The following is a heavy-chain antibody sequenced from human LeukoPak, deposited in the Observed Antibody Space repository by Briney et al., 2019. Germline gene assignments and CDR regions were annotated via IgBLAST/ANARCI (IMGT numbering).Heavy chain of an antibody. Sequence: PSETLSLTCTVSGGSISSYYWNWIRQPPGEGLEWIGYFHYSGSTNYNPSLKSRVTISVDTSKNQFSLKLSSVTAADTAVYYCARHFSRQHIVVLTATIDAFDIWGQGTMVTVSS. CDR3: ARHFSRQHIVVLTATIDAFDI. D-gene: IGHD2-21*02. CDR1: GGSISSYY. CDR2: FHYSGST. V-gene: IGHV4-59*08. J-gene: IGHJ3*02.